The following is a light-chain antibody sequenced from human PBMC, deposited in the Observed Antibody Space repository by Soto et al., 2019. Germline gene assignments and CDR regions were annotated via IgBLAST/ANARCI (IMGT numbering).Light chain of an antibody. CDR3: QHRTNWPPG. CDR1: QSISSY. V-gene: IGKV3-11*01. CDR2: DAS. J-gene: IGKJ5*01. Sequence: VLTQSQATLSLSPGERATLSCRASQSISSYLAWFQQKPGQAPRLLIYDASNRTTGIPARFRGGGSGTDFTLTISSLEPEDFAVYYCQHRTNWPPGFGQGTLLEIK.